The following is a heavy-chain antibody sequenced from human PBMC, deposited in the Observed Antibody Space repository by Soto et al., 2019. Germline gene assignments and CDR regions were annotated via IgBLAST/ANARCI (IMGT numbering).Heavy chain of an antibody. CDR3: ATTIYSSAWSRDF. V-gene: IGHV4-59*04. J-gene: IGHJ4*02. D-gene: IGHD6-19*01. CDR1: GDSISSYY. CDR2: IYYGGNT. Sequence: SETLSLTCTVSGDSISSYYCSWIRQPPGKGLEWIGCIYYGGNTNYNPSLKSRVTISADLSKNQFSLNLNSVTAADTAVYYCATTIYSSAWSRDFWGQGTLVTVSS.